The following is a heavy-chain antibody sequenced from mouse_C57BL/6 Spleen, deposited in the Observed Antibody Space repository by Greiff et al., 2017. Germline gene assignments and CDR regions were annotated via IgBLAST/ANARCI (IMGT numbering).Heavy chain of an antibody. CDR3: ARDGYYAYAMDY. J-gene: IGHJ4*01. CDR1: GFTFSDYY. V-gene: IGHV5-16*01. D-gene: IGHD2-3*01. Sequence: DVMLVESEGGLVQPGSSMKLSCTASGFTFSDYYMAWVRQVPEKGLEWVANINYDGSSTYYLDSLKSRFIISRDNAKNILYLQMSSLKSEDTATYYCARDGYYAYAMDYWGQGTSVTVSS. CDR2: INYDGSST.